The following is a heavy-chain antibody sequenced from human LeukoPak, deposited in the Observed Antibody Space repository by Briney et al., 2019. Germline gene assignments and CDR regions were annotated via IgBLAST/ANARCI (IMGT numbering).Heavy chain of an antibody. J-gene: IGHJ6*03. D-gene: IGHD6-19*01. CDR1: GGSISSYY. V-gene: IGHV4-4*07. CDR2: IYTSGST. CDR3: ARVVSSGWYRAGYYYYMDV. Sequence: SETLSLTCTVSGGSISSYYWSWIRQPAGKGLEWIGRIYTSGSTNYNPSLKSRVTMSVDTSKNQFSLKLSSVTAADTAVYYCARVVSSGWYRAGYYYYMDVWGKGTTVTVSS.